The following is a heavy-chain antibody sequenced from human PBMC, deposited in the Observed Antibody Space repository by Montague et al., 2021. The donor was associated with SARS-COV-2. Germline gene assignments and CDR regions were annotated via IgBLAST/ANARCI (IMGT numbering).Heavy chain of an antibody. J-gene: IGHJ4*02. CDR2: KYEGDTT. D-gene: IGHD6-19*01. CDR1: GGSIRSNTFY. Sequence: SETLSLTCTVSGGSIRSNTFYWGRNRPATGKELNWIGYKYEGDTTYHNLTLKSRVALSLDNHNYQLSLKLTTLIVTDTAIYYCVTPGRTAVAGQFDYWGPGILVTVSS. CDR3: VTPGRTAVAGQFDY. V-gene: IGHV4-61*05.